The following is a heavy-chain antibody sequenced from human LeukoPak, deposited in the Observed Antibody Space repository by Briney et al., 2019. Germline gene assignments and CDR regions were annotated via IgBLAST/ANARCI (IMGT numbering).Heavy chain of an antibody. Sequence: PGRSLRLSCAASGFTFSNAWMSWVRQAPGKGLEWVGRIKSKTDGGTTDYAAPVEGRFTISRDDSKNTLYLQMNSLKTEDTAVYYCTTSPYYYDSTGWGQGTLVTVSS. CDR3: TTSPYYYDSTG. D-gene: IGHD3-22*01. V-gene: IGHV3-15*01. CDR1: GFTFSNAW. CDR2: IKSKTDGGTT. J-gene: IGHJ4*02.